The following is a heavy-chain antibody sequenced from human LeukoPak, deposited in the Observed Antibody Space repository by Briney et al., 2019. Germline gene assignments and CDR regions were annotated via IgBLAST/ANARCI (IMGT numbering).Heavy chain of an antibody. V-gene: IGHV4-59*01. CDR2: IYYSGST. Sequence: SETLPLTCTVSGGSISSYYWSWIRQPPGKGLEWIGYIYYSGSTNYNPSLKSRVTISVDTSKNQFSLKLSSVTAADTAVYYCARGGTAMVRNWYFDLWGRGTLVTVSS. J-gene: IGHJ2*01. CDR3: ARGGTAMVRNWYFDL. D-gene: IGHD5-18*01. CDR1: GGSISSYY.